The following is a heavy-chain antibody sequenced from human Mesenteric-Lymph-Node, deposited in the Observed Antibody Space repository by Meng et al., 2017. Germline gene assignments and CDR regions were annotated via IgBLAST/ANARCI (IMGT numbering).Heavy chain of an antibody. CDR3: VRDTRRGGGSFDP. V-gene: IGHV4-31*03. CDR1: GGVISSGDYY. D-gene: IGHD6-25*01. CDR2: IYHGVNI. Sequence: QVQPQEQWHGLVTALMTPSCTCTLSGGVISSGDYYWSWIRQHPGKALEWIGYIYHGVNIEYTQYIRSRVTILVDKSRNQFSLKLTSVSAADTAVYYCVRDTRRGGGSFDPWGQGTLVTVSS. J-gene: IGHJ5*02.